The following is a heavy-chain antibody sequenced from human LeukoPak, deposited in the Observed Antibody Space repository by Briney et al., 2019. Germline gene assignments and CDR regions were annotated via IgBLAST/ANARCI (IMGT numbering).Heavy chain of an antibody. Sequence: GGSLRLSCAASGFTFTDHWMHWVRQAPGKGLVWVSIINTDTRGTYYADSVKGRFTISRDNAKNTLSLQMNSLRAEDTAVYYCARAGAYRFDYWGQGTLVTVSS. CDR1: GFTFTDHW. J-gene: IGHJ4*02. D-gene: IGHD3-16*01. CDR3: ARAGAYRFDY. V-gene: IGHV3-74*01. CDR2: INTDTRGT.